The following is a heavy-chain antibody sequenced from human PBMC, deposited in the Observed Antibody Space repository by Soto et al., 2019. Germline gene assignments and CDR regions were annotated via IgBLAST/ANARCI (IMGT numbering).Heavy chain of an antibody. CDR1: GYTFTSYG. CDR3: ARGASEAAAGTGFDY. CDR2: ISAYNGNT. V-gene: IGHV1-18*04. Sequence: ASVKVSCKASGYTFTSYGISWVRQAPGQGLEWMGWISAYNGNTNYAQKLQGRVTMTTDTSTSTAYMELRSLRSDDTAVCYCARGASEAAAGTGFDYWGQGTLVTVSS. D-gene: IGHD6-13*01. J-gene: IGHJ4*02.